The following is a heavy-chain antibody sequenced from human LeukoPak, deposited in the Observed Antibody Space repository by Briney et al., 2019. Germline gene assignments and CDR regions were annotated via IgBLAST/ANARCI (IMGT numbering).Heavy chain of an antibody. J-gene: IGHJ4*02. D-gene: IGHD3-22*01. Sequence: PGGSLRLSCAASGFTFSSYAMSWVRQAPGKGLEWVSAISGSGGSTYYADSVKGRFTISRDNSKNTLYLQMNSLRAEDTAVYYCAKDQSLVVVITSNFDYWGQGTLVTVSS. CDR1: GFTFSSYA. CDR3: AKDQSLVVVITSNFDY. CDR2: ISGSGGST. V-gene: IGHV3-23*01.